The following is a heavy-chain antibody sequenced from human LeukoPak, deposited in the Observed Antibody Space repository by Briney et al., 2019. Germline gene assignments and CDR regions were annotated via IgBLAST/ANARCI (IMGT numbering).Heavy chain of an antibody. CDR1: GGSISSYY. D-gene: IGHD2-2*01. Sequence: PSETLSLTCTVSGGSISSYYWSWIRQPPGKGLEWIGYIYYSGSTNYNPSLKSRVTISVDTSKNQFSLKLSSVTAADTAVYYCARLSLGYCSSTSCLPRFYYYYYGMDVWGQGTTVTVSS. V-gene: IGHV4-59*01. J-gene: IGHJ6*02. CDR3: ARLSLGYCSSTSCLPRFYYYYYGMDV. CDR2: IYYSGST.